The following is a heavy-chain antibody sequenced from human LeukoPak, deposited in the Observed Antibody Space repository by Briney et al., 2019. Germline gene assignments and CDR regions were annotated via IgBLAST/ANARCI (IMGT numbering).Heavy chain of an antibody. CDR2: ISAYNGNT. CDR3: ASIKYCSSTSCSLDY. Sequence: ASVKVSCKASGYTFTSYGISWVRQAPGQGLEWMGWISAYNGNTNYAQKLQGRVTMTTDTSTSTAYMELRSLRSDDTAVYYCASIKYCSSTSCSLDYWGQGTLVTVSS. CDR1: GYTFTSYG. V-gene: IGHV1-18*01. J-gene: IGHJ4*02. D-gene: IGHD2-2*01.